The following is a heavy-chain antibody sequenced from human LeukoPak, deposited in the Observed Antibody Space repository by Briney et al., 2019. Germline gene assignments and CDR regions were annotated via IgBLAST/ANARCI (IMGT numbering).Heavy chain of an antibody. D-gene: IGHD2-2*01. CDR3: AHRRSLSTRLGGNAFDI. CDR1: GFSLSTSGVG. V-gene: IGHV2-5*01. CDR2: IYWNDDK. Sequence: SGPTLVRPTQTLTLTCTFSGFSLSTSGVGVGWIRQPPGKALEWLALIYWNDDKRYSPSLKSRLTITKDTSKNQVVLTMTNMDPVDTATYYCAHRRSLSTRLGGNAFDIWGQGTMVTVSS. J-gene: IGHJ3*02.